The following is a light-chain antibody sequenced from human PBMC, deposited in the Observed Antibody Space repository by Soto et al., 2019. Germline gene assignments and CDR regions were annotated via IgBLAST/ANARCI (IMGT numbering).Light chain of an antibody. Sequence: DIQMTQSPSTLSASVGDRVTITCRASQSISSWLDWYQQKPGKAPKLLIYDASSLESGVPSRFSGSGSGTEFTLTISSLQPDDFATYYCQQYNSYQWTFGQGTKVDIK. CDR1: QSISSW. V-gene: IGKV1-5*01. CDR2: DAS. J-gene: IGKJ1*01. CDR3: QQYNSYQWT.